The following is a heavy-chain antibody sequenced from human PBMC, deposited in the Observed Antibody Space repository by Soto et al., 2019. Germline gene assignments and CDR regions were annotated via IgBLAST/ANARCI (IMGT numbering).Heavy chain of an antibody. Sequence: PSETLSLTCAVYGGSFSGYYWSWIRQPPGKGLEWSGEINHSGSTNYNPSLKSRVTISVDTSKNQFSLKLSSVTAADTAVYYCAIAPSEFGVSGGGCYPRCFTWFDTWGQGTMVTV. J-gene: IGHJ5*02. CDR2: INHSGST. V-gene: IGHV4-34*01. CDR1: GGSFSGYY. D-gene: IGHD2-15*01. CDR3: AIAPSEFGVSGGGCYPRCFTWFDT.